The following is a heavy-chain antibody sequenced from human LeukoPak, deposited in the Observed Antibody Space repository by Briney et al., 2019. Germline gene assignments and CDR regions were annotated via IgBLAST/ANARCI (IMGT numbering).Heavy chain of an antibody. Sequence: PGGSLRLSCAASGFTFSSYAMSWVRQAPGKGLEWVSAISGSGGSTYYADSVKGRFTISRDNSKNTLYLQMNSLRAEDTAVYYCAKTAIPSRPNGTPGPHGPYFDYWGQGTLVTVSS. J-gene: IGHJ4*02. CDR3: AKTAIPSRPNGTPGPHGPYFDY. D-gene: IGHD1-26*01. V-gene: IGHV3-23*01. CDR1: GFTFSSYA. CDR2: ISGSGGST.